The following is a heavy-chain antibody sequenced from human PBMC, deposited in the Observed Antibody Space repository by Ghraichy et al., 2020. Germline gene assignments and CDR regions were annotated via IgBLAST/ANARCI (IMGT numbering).Heavy chain of an antibody. Sequence: SETLSLTCAVYGGSFSGYYWSWIRQPPGKGLEWIGEINHSGSTNYNPSLKSRVTISVDTSKNQFSLKLSSVTAADTAVYYCARGGDSSSWYYFDYWGQGTLITVSS. J-gene: IGHJ4*02. CDR2: INHSGST. CDR3: ARGGDSSSWYYFDY. CDR1: GGSFSGYY. V-gene: IGHV4-34*01. D-gene: IGHD6-13*01.